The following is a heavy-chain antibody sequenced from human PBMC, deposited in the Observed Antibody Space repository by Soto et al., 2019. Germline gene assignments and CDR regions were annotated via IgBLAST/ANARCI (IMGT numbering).Heavy chain of an antibody. CDR2: IYGDDDK. Sequence: QITLKESGPTLVKPTQTLTLTCTLSGFTLSTSGVGVGWIRQPPGKALEWLALIYGDDDKHYSPSLKSILTITQDPSKNQVVLTMTNVDPVDTATYYCAHRHSSATFDYWGQGTLVTVSP. J-gene: IGHJ4*02. V-gene: IGHV2-5*02. CDR3: AHRHSSATFDY. CDR1: GFTLSTSGVG. D-gene: IGHD6-19*01.